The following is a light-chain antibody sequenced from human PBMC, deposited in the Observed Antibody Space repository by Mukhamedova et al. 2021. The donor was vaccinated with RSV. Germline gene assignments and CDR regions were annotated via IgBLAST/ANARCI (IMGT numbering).Light chain of an antibody. CDR2: GAS. J-gene: IGKJ3*01. CDR3: QQYNNWPPPFT. Sequence: GERATLSCRASQSVSSNLAWYQQKPGQAPRLLIYGASTRATGIPARFSGSGSGTKFTLTISSLQSEDFAVYYCQQYNNWPPPFTF. CDR1: QSVSSN. V-gene: IGKV3-15*01.